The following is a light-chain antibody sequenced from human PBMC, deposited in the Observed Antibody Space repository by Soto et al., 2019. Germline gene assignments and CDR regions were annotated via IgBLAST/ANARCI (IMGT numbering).Light chain of an antibody. CDR1: QSVSSNY. V-gene: IGKV3-20*01. J-gene: IGKJ4*01. CDR3: QQYGNSPLT. Sequence: EIVLTQSPGTLSLSPGERATLSCRASQSVSSNYLAWYQQKPGQAPRILIYGASSRATGIPDRFSGSGSGTDFTLTISRLEPEDFAVYYCQQYGNSPLTFGGGSKVAIK. CDR2: GAS.